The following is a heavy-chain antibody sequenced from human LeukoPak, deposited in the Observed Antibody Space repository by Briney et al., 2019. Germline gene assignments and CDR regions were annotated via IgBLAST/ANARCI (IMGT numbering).Heavy chain of an antibody. CDR2: ISYDGSDK. V-gene: IGHV3-30-3*01. CDR3: ARDIQWLVRGYFDY. Sequence: PGRSLRLSCAASGFTFSSYAMHWVRQAPGKGLEWVAVISYDGSDKYYADSVKGRFTISRDNSKNTLYLQMNSLRAEDTAVYYCARDIQWLVRGYFDYWGQGTLVTVSS. J-gene: IGHJ4*02. CDR1: GFTFSSYA. D-gene: IGHD6-19*01.